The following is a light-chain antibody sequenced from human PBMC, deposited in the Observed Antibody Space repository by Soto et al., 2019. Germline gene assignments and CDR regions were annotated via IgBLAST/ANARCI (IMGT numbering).Light chain of an antibody. Sequence: EIVLTQSPGTLSMSPGERATLSCRASQAVGSSLLAWYQQKPGQAPRLVIYGASSRATGIPDRFSGSGSGTDFTLTISRLEPEDFALYYCQHSGSSLWTFDQGTKVEIK. CDR1: QAVGSSL. CDR3: QHSGSSLWT. CDR2: GAS. J-gene: IGKJ1*01. V-gene: IGKV3-20*01.